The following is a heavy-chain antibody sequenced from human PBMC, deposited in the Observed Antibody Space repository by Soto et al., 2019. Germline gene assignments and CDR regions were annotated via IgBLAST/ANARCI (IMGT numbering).Heavy chain of an antibody. V-gene: IGHV3-48*01. CDR1: GFPFSSYA. J-gene: IGHJ5*02. Sequence: GGSLRHSCASSGFPFSSYAMNWVRQTPDKGLEWLSYISDSGSTIHYADSVKGRFTISRDNAKNSLYLQMNSLRADDTAVYYCTRDGSWGQGTLVTVSS. D-gene: IGHD5-12*01. CDR3: TRDGS. CDR2: ISDSGSTI.